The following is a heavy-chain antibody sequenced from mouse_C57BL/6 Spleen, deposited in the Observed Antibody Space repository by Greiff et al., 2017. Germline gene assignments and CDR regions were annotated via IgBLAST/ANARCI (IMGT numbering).Heavy chain of an antibody. Sequence: VQPQQSGPELVKPGASVKISCKASGYTFTDYYMNWVKQSHGKSLEWIGDINPNNGGTSYNQKFKGKATLTVDKSSSTAYMELRSLTSEDSAVYYCARTPFYYDYDVDYFDYWGQGTTLTVSS. CDR3: ARTPFYYDYDVDYFDY. J-gene: IGHJ2*01. D-gene: IGHD2-4*01. CDR1: GYTFTDYY. CDR2: INPNNGGT. V-gene: IGHV1-26*01.